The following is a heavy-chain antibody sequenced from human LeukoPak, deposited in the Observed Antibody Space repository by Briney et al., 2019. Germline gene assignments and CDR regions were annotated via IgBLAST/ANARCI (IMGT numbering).Heavy chain of an antibody. D-gene: IGHD3-3*01. J-gene: IGHJ5*02. V-gene: IGHV1-69*05. CDR1: GGTFSSYD. CDR2: IIPIFGTA. Sequence: SVKVSCKASGGTFSSYDISWVRQAPGQGLEWMGGIIPIFGTANYAQKFQGRVTITTDESTSTAYMELSSLRSEDTAVYYCARAIVSITIFGVVTGFDPWGQGTLVTVSS. CDR3: ARAIVSITIFGVVTGFDP.